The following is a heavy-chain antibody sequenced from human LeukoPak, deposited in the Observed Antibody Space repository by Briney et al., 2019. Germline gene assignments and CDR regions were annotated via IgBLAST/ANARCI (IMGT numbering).Heavy chain of an antibody. CDR1: GYTFTGYY. D-gene: IGHD3-22*01. V-gene: IGHV1-2*02. CDR3: ARVDDRGHYYDSSGPRKLFDY. CDR2: FNPDSGGT. J-gene: IGHJ4*02. Sequence: ASVKVSCKASGYTFTGYYMHWVRQAPGQGLEWMGWFNPDSGGTNYAQKFQGRVTMTRDTSISTAYMELSRLRSDVTAVYYCARVDDRGHYYDSSGPRKLFDYWGQGTLVTVSS.